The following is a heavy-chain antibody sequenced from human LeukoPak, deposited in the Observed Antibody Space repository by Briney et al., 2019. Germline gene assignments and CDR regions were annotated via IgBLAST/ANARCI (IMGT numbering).Heavy chain of an antibody. CDR1: GGSFSGYY. J-gene: IGHJ5*02. Sequence: PSETLSLTCAVYGGSFSGYYWSWIRQPPGKGLEWIGEINHSGSTNYNPSLKSRVTISVDTSKNQFSLKLSSVTAADTAVYYCARARGPDRPSYSRGGAFDPWGQGTLVTVSS. CDR3: ARARGPDRPSYSRGGAFDP. V-gene: IGHV4-34*01. D-gene: IGHD6-13*01. CDR2: INHSGST.